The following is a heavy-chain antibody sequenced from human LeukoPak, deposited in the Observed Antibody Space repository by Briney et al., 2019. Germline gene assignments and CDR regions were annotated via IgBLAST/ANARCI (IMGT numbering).Heavy chain of an antibody. CDR1: GVSITSGSYY. D-gene: IGHD3-16*01. J-gene: IGHJ4*02. CDR3: ARGASPKDAVFFDY. CDR2: VHSSGDI. Sequence: SQTLSLTCSVSGVSITSGSYYWGWIRQSPGKGLEWIGRVHSSGDIYHNAAFRSRAAVSGDASKTQFSLQLASVTAADTAVYYCARGASPKDAVFFDYWGQGALITVSS. V-gene: IGHV4-61*02.